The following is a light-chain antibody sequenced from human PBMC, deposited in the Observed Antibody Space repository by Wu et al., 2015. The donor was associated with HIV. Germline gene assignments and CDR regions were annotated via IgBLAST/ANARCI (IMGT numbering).Light chain of an antibody. CDR2: AAS. CDR3: QQIYSSPLP. CDR1: QSISSY. J-gene: IGKJ4*02. V-gene: IGKV1-39*01. Sequence: QSPSSLAASIGDRVTITCRASQSISSYLNWYQQKPGKAPKLLMYAASSLQSGVPSRFSGSGSGTEFTLTISSLQPEDFVTYYCQQIYSSPLPFGRGTKLE.